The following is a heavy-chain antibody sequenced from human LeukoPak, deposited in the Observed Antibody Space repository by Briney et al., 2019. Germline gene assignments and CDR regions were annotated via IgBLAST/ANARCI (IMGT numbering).Heavy chain of an antibody. V-gene: IGHV4-61*01. CDR2: IYSSGST. Sequence: SETLSLTCSVSGGSVSSDSYFWNWVRQPPGKGLEWIGYIYSSGSTNYNRSLKSRVTISVDTSKNQFSLKLSSVTAADTAVYYCARGRTGIAVAATYADYWGQGTLVTVSS. CDR3: ARGRTGIAVAATYADY. J-gene: IGHJ4*02. CDR1: GGSVSSDSYF. D-gene: IGHD6-19*01.